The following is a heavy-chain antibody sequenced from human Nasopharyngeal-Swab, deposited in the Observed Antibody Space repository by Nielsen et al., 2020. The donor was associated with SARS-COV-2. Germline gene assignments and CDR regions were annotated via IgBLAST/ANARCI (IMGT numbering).Heavy chain of an antibody. D-gene: IGHD2-8*01. CDR1: GDTFSSSA. J-gene: IGHJ5*02. CDR3: ARAHLRSCTDGVCFRSQVYNWFDP. V-gene: IGHV1-69*06. CDR2: IIPMFGTA. Sequence: SVKVSCKASGDTFSSSAITWVRQAPGQGLEWVGGIIPMFGTADYAQKFQGRVTITADRSTSTAYMEMNSLRSEDTAVYYCARAHLRSCTDGVCFRSQVYNWFDPWGQGTLVTVSS.